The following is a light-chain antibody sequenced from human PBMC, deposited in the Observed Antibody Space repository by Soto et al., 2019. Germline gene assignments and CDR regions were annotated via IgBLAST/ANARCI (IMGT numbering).Light chain of an antibody. V-gene: IGKV3-11*01. Sequence: PGDRATLSCRASQSVGSYLAWYRQTPGQAPRLLIYDASNRATGIPARFSGSGSGTDFTLTISSLEPEDFAVFYCQQRSHWPPITFGQGTRLEIK. CDR2: DAS. CDR3: QQRSHWPPIT. J-gene: IGKJ5*01. CDR1: QSVGSY.